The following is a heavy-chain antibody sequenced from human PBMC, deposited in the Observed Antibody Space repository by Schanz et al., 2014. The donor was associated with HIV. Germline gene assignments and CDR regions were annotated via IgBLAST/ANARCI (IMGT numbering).Heavy chain of an antibody. Sequence: EVQLVQSGGGLVQPGRSLRLSCAASGFTFDDYAMHWVRQAPGKGLEWVSGISWNSGSIGYADTVKGRFTISRDNAKNSLYLQMNSLRPEDTALYYCAKASVEMLGSYFNYGMDVWGRGTTVTVSS. CDR1: GFTFDDYA. CDR3: AKASVEMLGSYFNYGMDV. D-gene: IGHD3-10*01. CDR2: ISWNSGSI. J-gene: IGHJ6*02. V-gene: IGHV3-9*01.